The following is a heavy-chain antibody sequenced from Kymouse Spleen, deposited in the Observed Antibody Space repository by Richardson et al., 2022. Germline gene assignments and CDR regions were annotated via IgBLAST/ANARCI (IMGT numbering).Heavy chain of an antibody. Sequence: QVQLQQWGAGLLKPSETLSLTCAVYGGSFSGYYWSWIRQPPGKGLEWIGEINHSGSTNYNPSLKSRVTISVDTSKNQFSLKLSSVTAADTAVYYCARRGTVPLPYNWFDPWGQGTLVTVSS. V-gene: IGHV4-34*01. CDR2: INHSGST. J-gene: IGHJ5*02. CDR1: GGSFSGYY. CDR3: ARRGTVPLPYNWFDP. D-gene: IGHD4-17*01,IGHD4-23*01.